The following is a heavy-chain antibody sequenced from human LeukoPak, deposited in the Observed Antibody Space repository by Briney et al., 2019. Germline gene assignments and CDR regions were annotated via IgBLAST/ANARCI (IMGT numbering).Heavy chain of an antibody. V-gene: IGHV4-34*01. D-gene: IGHD3-10*01. CDR2: INHSGST. CDR1: GGSFSGYY. Sequence: PSGTLSLTCAVYGGSFSGYYWSWIRQPPGKGLEWIGEINHSGSTNYNPSLKSRLTISVDTSKNQFSLNLSSVTAADTAVYYCARGLVRGLTEYHYYYYGMDVWGKGTTVTVSS. J-gene: IGHJ6*04. CDR3: ARGLVRGLTEYHYYYYGMDV.